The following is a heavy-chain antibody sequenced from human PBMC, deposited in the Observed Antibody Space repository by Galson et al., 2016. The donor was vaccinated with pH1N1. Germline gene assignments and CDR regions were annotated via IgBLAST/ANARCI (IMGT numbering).Heavy chain of an antibody. J-gene: IGHJ5*02. Sequence: SVKVSCKASGYTFTAYYIHWVRQAPGQGLEWMGCINPNTGVTTYAQKFQGWVTMTRDTSISTANMELNRLNSNDTAVYYCARVRYSGSPSWFDPWGQGTLVTVSS. D-gene: IGHD1-26*01. V-gene: IGHV1-2*04. CDR1: GYTFTAYY. CDR2: INPNTGVT. CDR3: ARVRYSGSPSWFDP.